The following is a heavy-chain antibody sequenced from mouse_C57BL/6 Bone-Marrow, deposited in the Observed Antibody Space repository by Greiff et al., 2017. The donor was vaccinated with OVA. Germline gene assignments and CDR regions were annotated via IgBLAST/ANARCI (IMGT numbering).Heavy chain of an antibody. V-gene: IGHV1-82*01. CDR2: IYPGDGDT. CDR1: GYAFSSSW. J-gene: IGHJ2*01. CDR3: ARMWGY. Sequence: QVQLKQSGPELVKPGASVKISCKASGYAFSSSWMNWVKQRPGKGLEWIGRIYPGDGDTNYNGKFKGKATLTADKSSSTAYMQLRSLTSEDSSVYFCARMWGYWGQGTTLTVSS.